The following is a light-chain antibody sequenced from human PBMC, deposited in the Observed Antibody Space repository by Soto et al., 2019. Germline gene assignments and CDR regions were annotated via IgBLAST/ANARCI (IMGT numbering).Light chain of an antibody. V-gene: IGLV1-44*01. Sequence: QSELTQPPSASGTPGQRVTISCSGSNSNIGSNTVNWYQQLPRTAPKLFIYYDNLRPSGVPYRISGSNSGTSASLAISGLQSDDEADYYCAAWDDSLNGRVFGTGTKLTVL. CDR3: AAWDDSLNGRV. CDR1: NSNIGSNT. CDR2: YDN. J-gene: IGLJ1*01.